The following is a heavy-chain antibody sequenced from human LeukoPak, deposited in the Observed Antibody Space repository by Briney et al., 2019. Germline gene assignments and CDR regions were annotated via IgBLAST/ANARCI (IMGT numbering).Heavy chain of an antibody. J-gene: IGHJ2*01. Sequence: PSETLSLTCTVSGGSISSSSYYWSWIRQPPGKGLEWIGYIYYSGSTNYNPSLKSRVTMSADRSKNQFSLKLSSVTAADTAVYYCARDHSVTGYWYFDLWGRGTLVTVSS. D-gene: IGHD2-21*02. V-gene: IGHV4-61*05. CDR3: ARDHSVTGYWYFDL. CDR2: IYYSGST. CDR1: GGSISSSSYY.